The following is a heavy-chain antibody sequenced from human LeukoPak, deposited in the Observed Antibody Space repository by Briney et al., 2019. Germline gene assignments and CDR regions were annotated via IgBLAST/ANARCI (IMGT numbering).Heavy chain of an antibody. CDR3: ARSGLYYDILTGYPVVRPIDY. V-gene: IGHV1-18*01. D-gene: IGHD3-9*01. CDR1: GYTFTSYG. Sequence: GASVKVSRKASGYTFTSYGISWVRQAPGQGLEWMGWISAYNGNTNYAQKLQGRVTMTTDTSTSTAYMELRSLRSDDTAVYYCARSGLYYDILTGYPVVRPIDYWGQGTLVTVSS. CDR2: ISAYNGNT. J-gene: IGHJ4*02.